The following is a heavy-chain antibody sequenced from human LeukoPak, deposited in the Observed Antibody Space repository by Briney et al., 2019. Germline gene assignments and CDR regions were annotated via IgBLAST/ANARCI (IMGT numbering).Heavy chain of an antibody. V-gene: IGHV1-2*02. CDR3: ARTGVGAVDY. CDR2: MNPNSGNT. Sequence: ASVRVSCKASGYTFTSYDMNWVRQAPGQGLEWMGWMNPNSGNTDYAQTFQGRVTITRDTSISTVYMQLNRLRSDDTAVYYCARTGVGAVDYWGQGTLVTVSS. D-gene: IGHD1-26*01. CDR1: GYTFTSYD. J-gene: IGHJ4*02.